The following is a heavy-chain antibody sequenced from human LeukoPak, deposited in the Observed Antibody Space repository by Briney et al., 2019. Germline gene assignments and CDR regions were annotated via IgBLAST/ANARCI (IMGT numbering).Heavy chain of an antibody. J-gene: IGHJ4*02. Sequence: TGGSLRLSCVVSGLTFSDHWIHWVRQPPGKGLVWVSRIYNDGSATTYADSMKGRFTISRDNAKNTLYLQMNSLRAEDTAVYYCTRESGSSRFFDFWGQGTPVTVSS. V-gene: IGHV3-74*01. D-gene: IGHD6-6*01. CDR3: TRESGSSRFFDF. CDR1: GLTFSDHW. CDR2: IYNDGSAT.